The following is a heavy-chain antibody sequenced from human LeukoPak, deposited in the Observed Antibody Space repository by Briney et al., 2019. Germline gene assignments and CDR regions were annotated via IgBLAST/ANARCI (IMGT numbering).Heavy chain of an antibody. CDR3: ARNYGPLTYFDY. D-gene: IGHD3-10*01. CDR1: GDSISNAAYY. V-gene: IGHV4-61*02. J-gene: IGHJ4*02. Sequence: SETLSLTCSVSGDSISNAAYYWSWIRQPAGKGLEWIGRIYPSGSTNYNPSLKSRVSMSIDRSKNQFSLKLSSVTAADTAVYYCARNYGPLTYFDYWGQGTLVTVSS. CDR2: IYPSGST.